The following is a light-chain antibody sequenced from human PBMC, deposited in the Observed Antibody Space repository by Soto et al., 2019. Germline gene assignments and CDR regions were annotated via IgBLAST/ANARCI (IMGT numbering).Light chain of an antibody. CDR3: SSYAGNNNFL. CDR2: EVD. Sequence: QSVLTQPASVSGSPGQSITISCTGTSSDVGGYNSVSWYQQFPGQAPKLLIHEVDKRPSGVPDRFSGSKSGNTPSLTVSGLQADDEALYYCSSYAGNNNFLFGGGTKLTVL. J-gene: IGLJ2*01. V-gene: IGLV2-8*01. CDR1: SSDVGGYNS.